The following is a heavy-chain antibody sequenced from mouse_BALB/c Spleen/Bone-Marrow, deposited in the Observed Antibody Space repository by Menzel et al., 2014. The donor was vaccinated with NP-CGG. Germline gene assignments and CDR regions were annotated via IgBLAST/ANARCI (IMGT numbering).Heavy chain of an antibody. CDR3: ARLDVGGY. J-gene: IGHJ2*01. V-gene: IGHV5-17*02. CDR2: ISDGSSTI. CDR1: GFTFXSFG. Sequence: EVQLQESGGGLVQPGGSRKLSCAASGFTFXSFGMHWVRQAPEKGLEWVAYISDGSSTIYYADTVKGRFTIFRDNPKNTLFLQMTSLRSEDTAMYYCARLDVGGYWGQGTTLTVSS.